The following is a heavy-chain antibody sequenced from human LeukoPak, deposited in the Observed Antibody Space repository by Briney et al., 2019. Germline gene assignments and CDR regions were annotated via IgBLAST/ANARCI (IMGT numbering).Heavy chain of an antibody. D-gene: IGHD1-26*01. Sequence: GGSLRLSCAASGFTFSSYAMSWVRQAPRKGLEWVSGISGSSDTTYYADAVKGRFTISGDNSKNTLYLHMSSLRAEDTAVYYCAKSGTFFLYYFDYWGQGTLVTVSS. V-gene: IGHV3-23*01. CDR2: ISGSSDTT. CDR3: AKSGTFFLYYFDY. CDR1: GFTFSSYA. J-gene: IGHJ4*02.